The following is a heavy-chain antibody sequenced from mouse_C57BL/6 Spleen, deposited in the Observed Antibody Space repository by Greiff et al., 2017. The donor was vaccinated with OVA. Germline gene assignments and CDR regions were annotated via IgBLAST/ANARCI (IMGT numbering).Heavy chain of an antibody. CDR2: IYPGSGST. CDR3: ARLSTTVEYDAMDY. V-gene: IGHV1-55*01. Sequence: QVQLQQPGAELVKPGASVKMSCKASGYTFTSYWITWVKQRPGQGLEWIGDIYPGSGSTNYNEKFKSKATLTVDTSSSTAYMQLSSLTSEDSAVYYCARLSTTVEYDAMDYWGQGTSVTVSS. D-gene: IGHD1-2*01. CDR1: GYTFTSYW. J-gene: IGHJ4*01.